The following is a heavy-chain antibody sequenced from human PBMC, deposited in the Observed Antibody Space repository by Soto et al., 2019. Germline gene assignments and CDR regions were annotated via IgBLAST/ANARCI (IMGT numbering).Heavy chain of an antibody. CDR2: IYSGGST. J-gene: IGHJ6*02. Sequence: GGSLRLSCAASGFTVSSNYMSWVRQAPGKGLEWVSVIYSGGSTYYADSVKGRFTISRDNSKNTLYLQMNSLRAEDTAVYYCARAEYICSGGSCSSVRFDYYYYGMDVWGQGTTVTVSS. CDR1: GFTVSSNY. D-gene: IGHD2-15*01. CDR3: ARAEYICSGGSCSSVRFDYYYYGMDV. V-gene: IGHV3-66*01.